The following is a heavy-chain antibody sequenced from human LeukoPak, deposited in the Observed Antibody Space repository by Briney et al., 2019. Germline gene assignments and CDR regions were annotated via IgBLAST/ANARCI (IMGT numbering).Heavy chain of an antibody. CDR2: ISGDGSLK. CDR1: GFTFSSYG. CDR3: ATTMVRELDY. Sequence: GGSLRLSCAASGFTFSSYGMHWVRQAPGKGPEWVAVISGDGSLKYYPDSVRGRFTISRDNSKNTLYLQMNSLRAEDTAVYYCATTMVRELDYWGQGTLVTVSS. J-gene: IGHJ4*02. D-gene: IGHD3-10*01. V-gene: IGHV3-30*03.